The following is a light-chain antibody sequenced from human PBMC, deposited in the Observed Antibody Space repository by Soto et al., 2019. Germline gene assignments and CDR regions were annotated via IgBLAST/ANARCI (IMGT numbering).Light chain of an antibody. CDR1: QTVLNN. V-gene: IGKV3-15*01. CDR3: QQYNDWPPIT. J-gene: IGKJ4*01. CDR2: DAS. Sequence: EIVLTQSPATLSLSPGERATLSCRASQTVLNNYLTWYQQKPGQAPRLVIFDASTRATGIPDRFTGRGSGTEFTLTISSLQSEDSAVYFCQQYNDWPPITFGGGTKVDNK.